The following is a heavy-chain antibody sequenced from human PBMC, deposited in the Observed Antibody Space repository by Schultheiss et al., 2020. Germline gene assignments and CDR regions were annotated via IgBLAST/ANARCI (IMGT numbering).Heavy chain of an antibody. Sequence: SGPTLVKPTETLTLTCTVSGFSARMGVSWLRQPPGKALEWLAHIFSNDEQSYNTSLKSRLTITKDTSKNQVVLTMTNMDPVDTATYYCAHRPAAGNFGDYWGQGTLVTVSS. CDR3: AHRPAAGNFGDY. J-gene: IGHJ4*02. CDR1: GFSARMG. CDR2: IFSNDEQ. D-gene: IGHD6-13*01. V-gene: IGHV2-26*01.